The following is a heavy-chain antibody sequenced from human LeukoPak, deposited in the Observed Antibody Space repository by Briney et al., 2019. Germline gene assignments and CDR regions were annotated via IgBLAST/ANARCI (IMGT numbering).Heavy chain of an antibody. Sequence: GGSLRLSCAASGFTFSTYWMSWVRQAPGKGLEWVANIKQDGSEKYYVDSVKGRFTISRDNAKNSLHLQMNSLRAEDTAVYYCTRDFLGVRGAPYYFDYWGQGTLVTVSS. J-gene: IGHJ4*02. CDR2: IKQDGSEK. CDR1: GFTFSTYW. V-gene: IGHV3-7*01. D-gene: IGHD3-10*01. CDR3: TRDFLGVRGAPYYFDY.